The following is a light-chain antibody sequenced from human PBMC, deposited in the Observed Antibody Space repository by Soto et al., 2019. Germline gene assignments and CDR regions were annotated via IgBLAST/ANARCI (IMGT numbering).Light chain of an antibody. J-gene: IGLJ1*01. Sequence: QSALTQPASVSGSPGQSITISCTGTSSDVGGYNYVSWYQQHPGKAPKLMIYDVSNRPSGVYNRFSGSKSGNTASLTISGLQAEDEADYYCSSYTSSSTLDVFGTGTKLTVI. CDR3: SSYTSSSTLDV. CDR2: DVS. V-gene: IGLV2-14*01. CDR1: SSDVGGYNY.